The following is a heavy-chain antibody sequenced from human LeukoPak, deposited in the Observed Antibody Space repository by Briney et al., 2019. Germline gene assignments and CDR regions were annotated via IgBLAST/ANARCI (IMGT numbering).Heavy chain of an antibody. CDR3: ARADFGYPFDY. J-gene: IGHJ4*02. V-gene: IGHV3-21*01. Sequence: GGSLRLSCAASGFTFSSYSMNWVGQAPGKGLEWVSSISSSSSYIYYADSVKGRFTISRDNAKNSPYLQMNSLRAEDTAVYYCARADFGYPFDYWGQGTLVTVSS. D-gene: IGHD5-12*01. CDR1: GFTFSSYS. CDR2: ISSSSSYI.